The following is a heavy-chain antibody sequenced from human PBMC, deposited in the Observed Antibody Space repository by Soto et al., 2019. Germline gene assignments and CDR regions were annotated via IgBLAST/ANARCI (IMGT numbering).Heavy chain of an antibody. CDR1: GYSFTSYW. V-gene: IGHV5-51*01. D-gene: IGHD6-19*01. CDR3: ARKSEGAGMSAYYHDMDV. CDR2: IYPSNSDS. Sequence: GESLKISCKGSGYSFTSYWIAWVRQMPGKGLEWLGIIYPSNSDSKYSPSFQGQVTISADKSISAAYLQWSSLKAWDTAKYYCARKSEGAGMSAYYHDMDVWGQGTTVTVSS. J-gene: IGHJ6*02.